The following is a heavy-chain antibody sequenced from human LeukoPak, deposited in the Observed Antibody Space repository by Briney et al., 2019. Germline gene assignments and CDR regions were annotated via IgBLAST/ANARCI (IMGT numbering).Heavy chain of an antibody. J-gene: IGHJ4*02. Sequence: GGSLRLSCAASGFTFNNYWMSWVRQAPGKGLEWVANIKQDGSEMYYVESVKGRFTISRDNAKNSLFLQMTSLRAEDAAVYYCARDPGRIGFDYWGQGTLVTVSS. CDR2: IKQDGSEM. V-gene: IGHV3-7*03. CDR3: ARDPGRIGFDY. D-gene: IGHD2/OR15-2a*01. CDR1: GFTFNNYW.